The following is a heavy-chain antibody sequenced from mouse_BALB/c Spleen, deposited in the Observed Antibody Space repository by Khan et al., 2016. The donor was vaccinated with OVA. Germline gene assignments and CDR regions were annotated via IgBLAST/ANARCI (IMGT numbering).Heavy chain of an antibody. J-gene: IGHJ2*01. CDR3: ARGNWQSYYFDY. CDR2: INPYNGAT. D-gene: IGHD4-1*01. Sequence: VQLQQSGPELVKPGTSVKMSCKASGYRFTSYIIHWVKQRPGQGLEWIGYINPYNGATKYNEKFEGKATLTSDKSSNTAYMELSSLTSEDSAVYYCARGNWQSYYFDYWGQGTTLTVSS. CDR1: GYRFTSYI. V-gene: IGHV1S136*01.